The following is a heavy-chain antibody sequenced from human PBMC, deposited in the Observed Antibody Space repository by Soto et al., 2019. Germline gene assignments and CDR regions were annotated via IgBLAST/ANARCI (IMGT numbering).Heavy chain of an antibody. Sequence: PSETLSLTCTVSCGSISSYYWSWIRQPPGKGLEWIGYIYYSGSTNYNPSLKSRVTISVDTSKNQFSLKLSSVTAADTAVYYCARGTYCSSTSCSDYYYYYGMDVWGQGTTVTVSS. J-gene: IGHJ6*02. CDR1: CGSISSYY. CDR2: IYYSGST. CDR3: ARGTYCSSTSCSDYYYYYGMDV. D-gene: IGHD2-2*01. V-gene: IGHV4-59*01.